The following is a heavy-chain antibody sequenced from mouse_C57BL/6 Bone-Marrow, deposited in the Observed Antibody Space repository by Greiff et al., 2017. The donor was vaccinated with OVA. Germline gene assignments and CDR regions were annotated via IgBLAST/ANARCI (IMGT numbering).Heavy chain of an antibody. V-gene: IGHV1-26*01. CDR2: INPNNGGT. Sequence: VQLQQSGPELVKPGASVKISCKASGYTFTDYYMNWVKQSHGKSLEWIGDINPNNGGTSYNQKFKGKATFSVDKSSSTAYMELRSMTSEDSAVYYCARGRLDYWVQGTTLTVSS. CDR3: ARGRLDY. J-gene: IGHJ2*01. CDR1: GYTFTDYY.